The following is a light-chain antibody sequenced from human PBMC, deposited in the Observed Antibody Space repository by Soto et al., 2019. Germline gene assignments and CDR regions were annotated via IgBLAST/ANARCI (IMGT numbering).Light chain of an antibody. Sequence: DIVLTQSPGTLSLSPGERATLSCRASQSVFSTFLAWYQQKPGQAPRLLIYGASSRAAGIPDRFSGSGSATDFTLTISRLEPEDFAVYYCQQYGGTSWTFGQGTKVEIK. CDR3: QQYGGTSWT. J-gene: IGKJ1*01. CDR2: GAS. V-gene: IGKV3-20*01. CDR1: QSVFSTF.